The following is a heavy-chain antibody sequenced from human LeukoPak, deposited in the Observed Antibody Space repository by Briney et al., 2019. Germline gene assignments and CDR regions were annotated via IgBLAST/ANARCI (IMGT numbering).Heavy chain of an antibody. V-gene: IGHV4-59*01. Sequence: SETLSLTCTVSGGSISSYYWSWIRQPPGKGLEWIGYIYYSGSTNYNPSLKRRVTISVDTSKNQFSLKLSSVTAADTAVYYCARGQMREYYYDSVIWGQGTMVTVSS. J-gene: IGHJ3*02. CDR1: GGSISSYY. CDR2: IYYSGST. D-gene: IGHD3-22*01. CDR3: ARGQMREYYYDSVI.